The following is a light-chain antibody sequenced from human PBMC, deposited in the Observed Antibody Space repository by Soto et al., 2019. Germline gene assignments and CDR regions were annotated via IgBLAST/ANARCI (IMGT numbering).Light chain of an antibody. CDR3: QQRDAWPLT. CDR1: QRVRSY. Sequence: IGLTQSPATLSLSPGERATLSCRASQRVRSYLVWYQQKPGQSPRLLIYDASKRATGIPARFSGSGSGTDFTLTISSLEPEDFGVYYCQQRDAWPLTFGGGTTVEIK. V-gene: IGKV3-11*01. J-gene: IGKJ4*01. CDR2: DAS.